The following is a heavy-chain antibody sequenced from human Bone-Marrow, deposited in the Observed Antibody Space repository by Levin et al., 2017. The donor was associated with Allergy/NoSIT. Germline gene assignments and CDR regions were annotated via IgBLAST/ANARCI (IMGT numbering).Heavy chain of an antibody. CDR3: AKGLVTGTTRRFDY. Sequence: QRGESLKISCAASGFTFSSYAMSWVRQAPGKGLEWVSGISGSGGSTYYADSVKGRVTISRDNSKNTLYLQMNSLRAEDTAVYYCAKGLVTGTTRRFDYWGQGTLVTVSS. J-gene: IGHJ4*02. CDR2: ISGSGGST. CDR1: GFTFSSYA. D-gene: IGHD1-7*01. V-gene: IGHV3-23*01.